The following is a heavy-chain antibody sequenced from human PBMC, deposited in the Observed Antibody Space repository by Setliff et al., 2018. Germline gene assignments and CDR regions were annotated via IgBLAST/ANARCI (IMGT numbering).Heavy chain of an antibody. D-gene: IGHD1-20*01. V-gene: IGHV1-2*04. CDR2: INPNSGGT. CDR1: GYTFTGYY. CDR3: ARDNIGYITGIPYYYYYYMDV. Sequence: ASVKVSCKASGYTFTGYYMHWVRQAPGQGLEWMGWINPNSGGTNYAQKFQGWVTMTRDTSASTAYMELSSLRSEDTAVYYCARDNIGYITGIPYYYYYYMDVWGKGTTVTVSS. J-gene: IGHJ6*03.